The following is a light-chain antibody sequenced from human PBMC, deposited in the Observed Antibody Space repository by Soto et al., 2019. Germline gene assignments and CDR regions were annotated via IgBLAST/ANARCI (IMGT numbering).Light chain of an antibody. Sequence: QSVLTQPPSVSAAPGQTVTISCSGRNSRIRNSYVSWYQQLPGTIPKLLIYDNNMRPSGIPDRFSGSKSGTSATLGIADLQTGDEADYYCGAWDSSLNGVLFGGGTKLTVL. CDR3: GAWDSSLNGVL. CDR2: DNN. V-gene: IGLV1-51*01. CDR1: NSRIRNSY. J-gene: IGLJ2*01.